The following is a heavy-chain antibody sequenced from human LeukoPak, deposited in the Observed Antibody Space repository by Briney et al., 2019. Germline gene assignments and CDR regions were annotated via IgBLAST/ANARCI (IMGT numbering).Heavy chain of an antibody. CDR2: IYYSGST. CDR1: GGSVSSGSYY. D-gene: IGHD4-17*01. Sequence: PSETLSLTCTVSGGSVSSGSYYWSWIRQPPGKALEWIGYIYYSGSTYYNPSLKSRVTISVDTSKNQFSLKLSSVTAADTAVYYCARDPKNGDYGPFFDYWGQGTLVTVSS. J-gene: IGHJ4*02. CDR3: ARDPKNGDYGPFFDY. V-gene: IGHV4-61*01.